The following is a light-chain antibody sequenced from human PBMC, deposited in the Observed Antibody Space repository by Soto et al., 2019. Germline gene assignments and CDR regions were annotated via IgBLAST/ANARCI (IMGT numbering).Light chain of an antibody. CDR3: CSFADSFYV. V-gene: IGLV2-11*01. J-gene: IGLJ1*01. CDR2: DVS. CDR1: NSDVGGYNF. Sequence: QSVLTQPRSVSGSPGQSVTISCTGTNSDVGGYNFVSWYQQYPGKVPKLMIYDVSKRSSGVPDRFSGSKSGNTASLTISGLQAEDDADYYCCSFADSFYVFGTGTKVTVL.